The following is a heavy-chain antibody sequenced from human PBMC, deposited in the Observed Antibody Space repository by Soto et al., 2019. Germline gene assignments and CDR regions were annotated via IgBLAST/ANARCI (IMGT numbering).Heavy chain of an antibody. CDR2: VSWNGDE. Sequence: QITLEESGPTLVEPTQTLTLTCTFSGFSLSASGVGVGWIRQPPGEALEWLALVSWNGDERYSPSLKSRLTINKDTSKNQVVLTMTNMDPVDTATYYCAHSRGTGVYCDSTSCLSWFDPWGQGALVTVSS. CDR3: AHSRGTGVYCDSTSCLSWFDP. V-gene: IGHV2-5*01. D-gene: IGHD2-2*01. J-gene: IGHJ5*02. CDR1: GFSLSASGVG.